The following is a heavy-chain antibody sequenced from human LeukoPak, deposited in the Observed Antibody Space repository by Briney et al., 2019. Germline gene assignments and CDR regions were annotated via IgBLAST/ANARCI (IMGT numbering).Heavy chain of an antibody. Sequence: PGGSLRLSCAASGFTFSSYGMHWVRQAPGKGLEWVAVISYDGSNKYYADSVKGRFTISRDNSKNTLYLQMNSLRAEDTAVYYCARGTQDASCCLDYWGQGTLVTVSS. D-gene: IGHD2-2*01. CDR1: GFTFSSYG. CDR3: ARGTQDASCCLDY. V-gene: IGHV3-30*03. CDR2: ISYDGSNK. J-gene: IGHJ4*02.